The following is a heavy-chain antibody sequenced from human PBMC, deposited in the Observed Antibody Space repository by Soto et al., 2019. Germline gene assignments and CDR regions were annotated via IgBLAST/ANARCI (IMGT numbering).Heavy chain of an antibody. CDR2: TRDKAHSYST. D-gene: IGHD3-10*01. Sequence: EVQLVESGGGLVQPGGSLRLSCAASGFTFSDHYMDWVRQAPGKGLEWVGRTRDKAHSYSTEYAASVKGRFTISRDDSKNSLFLQMNSLKTEDTAVYYCARVNYYGSVRKHNMDVWGQVTTVTVSS. CDR1: GFTFSDHY. J-gene: IGHJ6*02. V-gene: IGHV3-72*01. CDR3: ARVNYYGSVRKHNMDV.